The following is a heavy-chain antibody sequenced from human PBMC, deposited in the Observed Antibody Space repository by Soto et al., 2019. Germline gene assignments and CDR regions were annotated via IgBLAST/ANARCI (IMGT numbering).Heavy chain of an antibody. CDR2: IYYSGST. D-gene: IGHD4-17*01. V-gene: IGHV4-39*01. CDR3: ATTTVTTNPFDY. Sequence: QLQLQESGPGLVKPSETLSLTCTVSGGSISSSSYYWVWIRQPPGKGLEWIGSIYYSGSTYYNPSLKSRVTISVDTSKNQFSLKLSSVTAADTAVYYCATTTVTTNPFDYWGQGTLVTVSS. J-gene: IGHJ4*02. CDR1: GGSISSSSYY.